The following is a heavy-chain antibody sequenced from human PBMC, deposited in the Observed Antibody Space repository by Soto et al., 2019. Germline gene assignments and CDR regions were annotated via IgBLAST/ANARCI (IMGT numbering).Heavy chain of an antibody. V-gene: IGHV3-30*18. J-gene: IGHJ4*02. Sequence: PGGSLRLSCAASGFTFSSYGMHWGLQAPGKGLEWVAVISYDGSNKYYADSVKGRFTISRDNSKNTLYLQMNSLRAEDTAVYYCAKSVYNWNDGFFDYWGQGTLVTVSS. D-gene: IGHD1-1*01. CDR2: ISYDGSNK. CDR3: AKSVYNWNDGFFDY. CDR1: GFTFSSYG.